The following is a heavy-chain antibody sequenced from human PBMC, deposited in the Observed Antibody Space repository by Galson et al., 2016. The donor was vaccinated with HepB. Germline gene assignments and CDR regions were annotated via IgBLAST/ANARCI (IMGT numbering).Heavy chain of an antibody. V-gene: IGHV1-69*02. CDR3: ARSIAVGAGPGYY. CDR1: GGTFSSYT. J-gene: IGHJ4*02. D-gene: IGHD6-19*01. Sequence: SVKVSCKASGGTFSSYTISWVRQAPGQGLEWMGRTIPILRIATYAQKFQGRVTITAAKSTSTAYMELSRLRSEDTAVYYRARSIAVGAGPGYYWGQGTLVTVSS. CDR2: TIPILRIA.